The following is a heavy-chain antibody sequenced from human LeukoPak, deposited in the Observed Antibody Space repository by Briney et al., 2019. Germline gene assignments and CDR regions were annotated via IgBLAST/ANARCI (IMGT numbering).Heavy chain of an antibody. CDR1: GSSIITYY. D-gene: IGHD3-10*01. CDR2: IYDSGST. V-gene: IGHV4-59*08. CDR3: ARHKVRGHFDS. J-gene: IGHJ4*02. Sequence: PSETLSLTCSVSGSSIITYYWSWIRQPPGRGLEWIGSIYDSGSTDYNPSLMSRVTMSLDTSKKQFSLNLSSVTAADTALYYCARHKVRGHFDSWGQGTLVTVSS.